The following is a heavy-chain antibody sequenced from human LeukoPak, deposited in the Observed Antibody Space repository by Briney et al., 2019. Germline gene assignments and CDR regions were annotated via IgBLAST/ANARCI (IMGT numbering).Heavy chain of an antibody. Sequence: ASVKVSCKASGGTFSSYTISWVRQAPGQGPEWMGRIIPILGIANYAQKFQGRVTITVDKSTSTAYMELSSLRSEDTAVYYCARDLGNPGYGDYYYGMDVWGQGTLVTVSS. J-gene: IGHJ6*02. CDR2: IIPILGIA. V-gene: IGHV1-69*04. CDR3: ARDLGNPGYGDYYYGMDV. D-gene: IGHD4-17*01. CDR1: GGTFSSYT.